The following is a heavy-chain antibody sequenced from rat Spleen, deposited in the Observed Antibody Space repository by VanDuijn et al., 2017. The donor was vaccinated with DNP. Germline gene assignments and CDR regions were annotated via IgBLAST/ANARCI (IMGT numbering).Heavy chain of an antibody. CDR3: ARRGYYGSYWYFDF. Sequence: EVQLVESGGGLVQPGRSLKLSCAASGFTFSSFPMAWVRQAPTRGLEWVAGISYGGDTAYYRHSVKGRFTISRDNAKSSLFLQMDSLRSEDTATYYCARRGYYGSYWYFDFWGQGVMVTVSS. J-gene: IGHJ2*01. D-gene: IGHD1-3*01. CDR2: ISYGGDTA. CDR1: GFTFSSFP. V-gene: IGHV5-46*01.